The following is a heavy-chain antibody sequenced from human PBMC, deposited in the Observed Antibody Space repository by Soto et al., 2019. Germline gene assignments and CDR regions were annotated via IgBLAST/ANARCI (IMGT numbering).Heavy chain of an antibody. D-gene: IGHD5-18*01. CDR2: IYYSGST. CDR3: ARGHSPYYFDY. V-gene: IGHV4-31*03. CDR1: GGSISSGGYY. J-gene: IGHJ4*02. Sequence: KTSETLSLTCTVSGGSISSGGYYWSWIRQHPGKGLEWIGYIYYSGSTYYNPSLKSRVTISVDTSKNQFSLKLSSVTAADTAVYYCARGHSPYYFDYWGQGTLVTVSS.